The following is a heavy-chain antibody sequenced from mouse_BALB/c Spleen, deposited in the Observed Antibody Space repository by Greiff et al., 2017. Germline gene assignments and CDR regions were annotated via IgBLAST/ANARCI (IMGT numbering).Heavy chain of an antibody. D-gene: IGHD1-1*01. J-gene: IGHJ1*01. Sequence: EVMLVESGGGLVKPGGSLKLSCAASGFTFSSYAMSWVRQTPEKRLEWVASISSGGSTYYPDSVKGRFTISRDNARNILYLQMSSLRSEDTAMYYCARGSSYVYWYFDVWGAGTTVTVAS. CDR1: GFTFSSYA. V-gene: IGHV5-6-5*01. CDR3: ARGSSYVYWYFDV. CDR2: ISSGGST.